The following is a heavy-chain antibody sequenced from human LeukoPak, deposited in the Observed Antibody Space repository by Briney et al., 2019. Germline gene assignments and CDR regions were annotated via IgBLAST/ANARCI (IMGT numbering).Heavy chain of an antibody. V-gene: IGHV4-39*01. CDR2: IYYTGST. Sequence: WGWIRQPPGKGLEWLGSIYYTGSTYDNPSLKSRVTLSLDTSKNQFSLKLSSVTAADTAVYYCARRGGSGRAFDYWGQGTLVTVSS. CDR3: ARRGGSGRAFDY. D-gene: IGHD1-26*01. J-gene: IGHJ4*02.